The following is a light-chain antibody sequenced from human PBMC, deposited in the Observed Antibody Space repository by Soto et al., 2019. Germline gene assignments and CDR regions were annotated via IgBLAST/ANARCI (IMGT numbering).Light chain of an antibody. CDR1: QSVSSSY. Sequence: EIVLTQSPGTLSLSPGERATLSCRASQSVSSSYLAWYQQKPGQAPRLLIYGASSRATGIPDRFSGSGSGTDFTLTISRLEPEDFALYYCQQYGSSSWTLGQGTKVELK. CDR3: QQYGSSSWT. V-gene: IGKV3-20*01. CDR2: GAS. J-gene: IGKJ1*01.